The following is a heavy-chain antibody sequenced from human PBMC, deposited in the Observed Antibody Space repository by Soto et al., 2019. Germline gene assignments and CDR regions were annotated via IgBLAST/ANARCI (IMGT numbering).Heavy chain of an antibody. CDR3: GRGTSTGDYYYYYYYMDV. Sequence: PSETLSLTCTVSGGSISSYYWSWIRQPPGKGLEWIGYIYYSGSTNYNPSLKSRVIISVDTSKNQFSLKLSSVTAADTAVYYCGRGTSTGDYYYYYYYMDVWGKGTTVTVSS. J-gene: IGHJ6*03. V-gene: IGHV4-59*01. D-gene: IGHD3-16*01. CDR1: GGSISSYY. CDR2: IYYSGST.